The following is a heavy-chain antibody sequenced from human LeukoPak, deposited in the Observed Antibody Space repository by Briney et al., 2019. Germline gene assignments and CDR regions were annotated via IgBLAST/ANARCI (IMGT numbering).Heavy chain of an antibody. J-gene: IGHJ4*02. D-gene: IGHD5-18*01. V-gene: IGHV3-15*07. CDR3: TTGGYRYGDDY. CDR2: FKSKTDGGTI. Sequence: PGGSIRLSCAASGFTFNNAWMNWVRQAPGKGLEWVGRFKSKTDGGTIDYAAPVKGRFTISRDDSKNTLYLQMNSLKTEDTAVYYCTTGGYRYGDDYWGQGTLVTVSS. CDR1: GFTFNNAW.